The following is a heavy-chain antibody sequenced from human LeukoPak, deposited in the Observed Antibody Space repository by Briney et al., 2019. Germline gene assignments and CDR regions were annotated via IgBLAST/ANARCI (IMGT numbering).Heavy chain of an antibody. D-gene: IGHD2-15*01. V-gene: IGHV3-53*01. CDR2: MYSGGST. CDR1: GFTVRSNY. J-gene: IGHJ3*01. Sequence: GGSLRLSCTASGFTVRSNYMSWVRQSPRKGLAWVSIMYSGGSTDYADSVKGRFIISRDHSKNTLYLQMNRLRAEDTAVYYCARDRYCSGGSCYGDAFDLWGQGTMVTVSS. CDR3: ARDRYCSGGSCYGDAFDL.